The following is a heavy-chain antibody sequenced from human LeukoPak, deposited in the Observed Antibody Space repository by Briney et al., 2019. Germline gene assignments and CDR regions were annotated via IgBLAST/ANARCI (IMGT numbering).Heavy chain of an antibody. V-gene: IGHV3-23*01. D-gene: IGHD5-24*01. CDR3: ARVMGEGDGYNTAPHFDY. Sequence: GGSLRLSCAASGFTFSSYGMSWVRQAPGKGLEWVSTSSGSGGTTYYADSVKGRFTISRDNSKNTLYLQMNSLRAEDTAVYYCARVMGEGDGYNTAPHFDYWGQGTLVTVSS. J-gene: IGHJ4*02. CDR2: SSGSGGTT. CDR1: GFTFSSYG.